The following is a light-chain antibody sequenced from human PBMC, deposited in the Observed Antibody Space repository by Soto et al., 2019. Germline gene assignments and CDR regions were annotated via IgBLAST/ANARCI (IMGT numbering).Light chain of an antibody. V-gene: IGKV1-39*01. Sequence: DIQMTQSPSSLSTSVGDRVTITCRASQSVSTYLNWYQQKPGKPPKLLISGSSRLQVGVPSRFSGSGSGTDFTLIISSLQPEDVATYYCQQGYSSPLAFGQGTKLEIK. J-gene: IGKJ2*01. CDR1: QSVSTY. CDR3: QQGYSSPLA. CDR2: GSS.